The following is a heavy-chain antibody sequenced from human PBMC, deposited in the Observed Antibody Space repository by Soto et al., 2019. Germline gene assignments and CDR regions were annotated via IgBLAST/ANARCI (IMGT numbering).Heavy chain of an antibody. CDR3: AKDSTVGWY. CDR1: GYTFTSYD. D-gene: IGHD4-17*01. CDR2: IIPIFGTA. Sequence: ASVQVSCKASGYTFTSYDINWVRQATGQGLEWMGGIIPIFGTANYAQKFQGRVTITADESTSTAYMELSSLRSDDTAVYYCAKDSTVGWYWGQRTLVTVSS. V-gene: IGHV1-69*13. J-gene: IGHJ4*02.